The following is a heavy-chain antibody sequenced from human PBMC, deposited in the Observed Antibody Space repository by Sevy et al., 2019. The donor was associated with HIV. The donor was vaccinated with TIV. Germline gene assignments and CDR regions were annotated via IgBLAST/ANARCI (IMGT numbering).Heavy chain of an antibody. CDR1: GFTFSRYG. J-gene: IGHJ3*02. Sequence: GGSLRLSCVASGFTFSRYGMHWVRQAPGKGLEWVAVIWYDGSNRRYTDSVKGRFIVSRDNSKNILYVQMNSLSAEDTAIYYCARDHYVFNAFDIWGQGTMVTVSS. CDR3: ARDHYVFNAFDI. V-gene: IGHV3-33*01. CDR2: IWYDGSNR. D-gene: IGHD3-10*02.